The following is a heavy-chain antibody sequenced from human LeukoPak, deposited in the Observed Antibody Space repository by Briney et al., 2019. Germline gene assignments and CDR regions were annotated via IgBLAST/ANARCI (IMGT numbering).Heavy chain of an antibody. CDR1: GGTFSSYA. Sequence: SVKVSCKASGGTFSSYAISWVRQAPGQGLEWMGGIITIFGTANYAQKFQGRVTITADESTSTAYMELSSLRSEDTAVYYCARERQGPLRPRDRYYFDYWGQGTLVTVFS. CDR2: IITIFGTA. J-gene: IGHJ4*02. V-gene: IGHV1-69*13. D-gene: IGHD3-3*01. CDR3: ARERQGPLRPRDRYYFDY.